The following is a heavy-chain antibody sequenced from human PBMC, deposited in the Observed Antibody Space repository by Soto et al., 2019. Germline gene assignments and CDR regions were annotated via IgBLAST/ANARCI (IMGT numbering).Heavy chain of an antibody. CDR1: GYTFTGYY. Sequence: ASVKVSCKASGYTFTGYYMHWVRQAPGQGLEWMGWINPNSGGTNYAQKFQGWVTMTRDTSISTAYMELSRLRSDDTAVYYCASNLAVPVPDAFDIWGQGTMVAVSS. J-gene: IGHJ3*02. CDR3: ASNLAVPVPDAFDI. D-gene: IGHD6-19*01. V-gene: IGHV1-2*04. CDR2: INPNSGGT.